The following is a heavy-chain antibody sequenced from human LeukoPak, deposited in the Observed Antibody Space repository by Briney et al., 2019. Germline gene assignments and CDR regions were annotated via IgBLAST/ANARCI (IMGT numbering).Heavy chain of an antibody. Sequence: KASETLSLTCAVSGYSISSGYYWGWIRQPPGKGLEWIGSIYHSGSTYYNPSLKSRVTISVDTSKNQFSLKLSSVTAADTAVYYCARSGSGSYDAFDIWGQGTMVTVSS. V-gene: IGHV4-38-2*01. D-gene: IGHD3-10*01. CDR1: GYSISSGYY. J-gene: IGHJ3*02. CDR2: IYHSGST. CDR3: ARSGSGSYDAFDI.